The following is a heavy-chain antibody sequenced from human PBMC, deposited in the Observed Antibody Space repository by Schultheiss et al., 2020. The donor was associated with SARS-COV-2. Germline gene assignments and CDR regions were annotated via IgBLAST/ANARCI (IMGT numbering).Heavy chain of an antibody. CDR2: ISGSGGST. J-gene: IGHJ4*02. D-gene: IGHD2/OR15-2a*01. Sequence: GGSLRLSCAASGFTFSDYYMSWVRQAPGKGLEWVSAISGSGGSTYYADSVKGRFTISRHNSKNTLYLQMNSLRAEDTAVYYCARDSPGLLRFDYWGQGTLVTVSS. CDR1: GFTFSDYY. V-gene: IGHV3-23*01. CDR3: ARDSPGLLRFDY.